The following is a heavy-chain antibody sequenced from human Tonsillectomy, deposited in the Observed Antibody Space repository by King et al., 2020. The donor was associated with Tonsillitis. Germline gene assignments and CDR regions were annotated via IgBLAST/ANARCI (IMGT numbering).Heavy chain of an antibody. V-gene: IGHV3-21*01. CDR2: ISSSSSYI. Sequence: VQLVESGGGLVKPGGSLRLSCAASGFTFSSYSMNWVRQAPGKGLECVSSISSSSSYIYYADSVKGRFTISRDTAKNSLYLQMNSLRAEDPAVYYCARDQMYYDSSGYYYVDYYYYYYMDVWGKGTTVTVSS. D-gene: IGHD3-22*01. CDR3: ARDQMYYDSSGYYYVDYYYYYYMDV. CDR1: GFTFSSYS. J-gene: IGHJ6*03.